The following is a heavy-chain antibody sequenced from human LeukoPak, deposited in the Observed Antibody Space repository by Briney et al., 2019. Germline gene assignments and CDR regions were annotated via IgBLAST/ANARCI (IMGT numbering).Heavy chain of an antibody. CDR3: ARGGTYYPCIDY. D-gene: IGHD1-26*01. CDR2: ISAYNGRT. CDR1: GYTFTSSY. V-gene: IGHV1-18*01. J-gene: IGHJ4*02. Sequence: ASVKVSCKASGYTFTSSYINWVRQAPGQRLEWMGWISAYNGRTNYAQKFQGRVTMTTDSSTSTAYMDLTLLRSDDTAVYYCARGGTYYPCIDYWGQGTLVTVSS.